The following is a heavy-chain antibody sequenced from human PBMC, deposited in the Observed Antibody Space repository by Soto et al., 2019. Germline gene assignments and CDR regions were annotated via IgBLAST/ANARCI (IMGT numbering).Heavy chain of an antibody. CDR2: TWYDGSDK. J-gene: IGHJ3*01. CDR3: AKDLSSSFDAFDF. CDR1: GFTFSRYG. Sequence: QVQLVESGGGVVQPGRSLRLSCAASGFTFSRYGMHWVRQAPGKGLEWVAVTWYDGSDKYYAHSVKGRFTISRDNSKKTLDLQMSSLRAEDTAVYFCAKDLSSSFDAFDFWGQGTMVTVSS. D-gene: IGHD6-13*01. V-gene: IGHV3-33*06.